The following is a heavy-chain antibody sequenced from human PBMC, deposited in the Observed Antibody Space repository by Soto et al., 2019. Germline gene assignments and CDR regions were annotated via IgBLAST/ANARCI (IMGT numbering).Heavy chain of an antibody. CDR1: GFTFSSYA. J-gene: IGHJ4*02. V-gene: IGHV3-23*01. D-gene: IGHD2-2*01. Sequence: GGSLRGSCAACGFTFSSYAMSCVGEGPGKGLGRVSPITGSGGSTYYADSVKGRFTISRDNAKNTLYLQMNSLRAEDPAVYYCAQGRRRDIFLVPAALFDYCGQGT. CDR2: ITGSGGST. CDR3: AQGRRRDIFLVPAALFDY.